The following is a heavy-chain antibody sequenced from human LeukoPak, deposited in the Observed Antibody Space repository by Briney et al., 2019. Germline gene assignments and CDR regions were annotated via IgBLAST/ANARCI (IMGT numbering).Heavy chain of an antibody. J-gene: IGHJ5*02. D-gene: IGHD3-3*01. Sequence: SETLSLTCTVSGGSISIQYWSWIRQPPGKGLEWIGYIYDGRNTNYNPSLRSRVTISADTSKNQFSLQLTSVTAADTAVYYCAGAGWGDDSWSGPAINWVDPWGQGTLITVSS. CDR1: GGSISIQY. V-gene: IGHV4-59*11. CDR3: AGAGWGDDSWSGPAINWVDP. CDR2: IYDGRNT.